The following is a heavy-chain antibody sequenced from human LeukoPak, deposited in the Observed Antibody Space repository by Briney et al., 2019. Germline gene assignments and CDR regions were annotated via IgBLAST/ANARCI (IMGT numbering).Heavy chain of an antibody. D-gene: IGHD2-2*01. CDR2: INHSGST. J-gene: IGHJ6*04. V-gene: IGHV4-34*01. Sequence: SETLSLTCAVYGGSFSGYYWSWIRQPPGKGLEWIGEINHSGSTNYNPSLKSRVTISVDTSKNQFSLKLGSVTAADTAVYYCARGITEVVVPAAPYYYYGMDVWGKGTTVTVSS. CDR3: ARGITEVVVPAAPYYYYGMDV. CDR1: GGSFSGYY.